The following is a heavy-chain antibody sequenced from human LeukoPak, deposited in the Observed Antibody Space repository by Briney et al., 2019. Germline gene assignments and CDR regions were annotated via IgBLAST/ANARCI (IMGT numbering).Heavy chain of an antibody. Sequence: PPETLSLTCTVSGGSISSYYWSWIRQPPGKGLEWIGYIHYSGSTNYNPSLKSRVTISVDTSKNQFSLKLSSVTAADTAVYYCARGGSGYRFDSWGQGTLVTVSS. D-gene: IGHD3-22*01. CDR2: IHYSGST. CDR3: ARGGSGYRFDS. J-gene: IGHJ4*02. V-gene: IGHV4-59*01. CDR1: GGSISSYY.